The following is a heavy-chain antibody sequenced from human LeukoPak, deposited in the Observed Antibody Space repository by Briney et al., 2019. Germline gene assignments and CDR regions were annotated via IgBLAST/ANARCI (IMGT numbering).Heavy chain of an antibody. CDR1: GGSISSSSYY. CDR3: ARQGCSSSSCYTDY. J-gene: IGHJ4*02. D-gene: IGHD2-2*02. V-gene: IGHV4-39*01. Sequence: SETLSLTCTVSGGSISSSSYYWGWVRQPRGKGLEWIESIYYSGSTYYNPSVKSRVTITVDTSKTHLSLKLSSGTAAAAALYYCARQGCSSSSCYTDYWGQGTLVTVPS. CDR2: IYYSGST.